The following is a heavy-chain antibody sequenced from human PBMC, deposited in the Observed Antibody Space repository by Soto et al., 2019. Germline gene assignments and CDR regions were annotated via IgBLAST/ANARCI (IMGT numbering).Heavy chain of an antibody. D-gene: IGHD3-10*01. CDR3: ARDGVYYYGSGSYYNYFDY. J-gene: IGHJ4*02. V-gene: IGHV6-1*01. CDR1: GDSVSSNRAA. Sequence: SQTLSLTCASSGDSVSSNRAAWNWIRQSQSRGLEWVGRTYYRYKWYNDYAVSVKSRITINPDTSKNQFSLQLNSVTPEDTAVYYCARDGVYYYGSGSYYNYFDYWGQGTLVTVSS. CDR2: TYYRYKWYN.